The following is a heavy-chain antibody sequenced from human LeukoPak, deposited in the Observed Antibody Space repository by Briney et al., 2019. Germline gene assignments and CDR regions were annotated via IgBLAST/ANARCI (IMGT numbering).Heavy chain of an antibody. CDR3: ARSATMGQHDISPRFYYMDV. Sequence: SETLSLTCAVYGGSFSGYYWSWIRQPPGKGLEWIGEINHSGSTNYNPSLKSRVTISVDTSKNQFSLKLSSVTAADTAVYYCARSATMGQHDISPRFYYMDVWGKGTTVTVSS. CDR1: GGSFSGYY. CDR2: INHSGST. V-gene: IGHV4-34*01. D-gene: IGHD3-9*01. J-gene: IGHJ6*03.